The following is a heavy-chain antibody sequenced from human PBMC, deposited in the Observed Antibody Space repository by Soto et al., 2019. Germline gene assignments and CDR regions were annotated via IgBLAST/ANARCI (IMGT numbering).Heavy chain of an antibody. CDR3: TRLEDSSPYDDVYYYCDYCMDV. V-gene: IGHV3-73*01. Sequence: EVQLVESGGGLVQPGGSLKLSCAASGFTFSGSGIHWVRQASGKGLVWVGHIRSRANLYATAYAASVKGRFTISRDDSKNTTYLQMNSLKSEDTAVYYCTRLEDSSPYDDVYYYCDYCMDVWGKGTTVTVSS. CDR2: IRSRANLYAT. D-gene: IGHD6-6*01. CDR1: GFTFSGSG. J-gene: IGHJ6*03.